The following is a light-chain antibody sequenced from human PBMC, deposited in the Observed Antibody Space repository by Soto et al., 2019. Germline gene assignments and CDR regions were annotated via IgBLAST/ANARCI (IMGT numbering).Light chain of an antibody. CDR3: QQRSNWPPLT. CDR2: DTS. CDR1: QSVSSY. Sequence: EIVLTQSPATLSLSPGERATLSCRASQSVSSYLAWYQQKPGQAPRLLIYDTSNRATGIPARFSGSGSGTDFTLTISSIEPEYVEVYYCQQRSNWPPLTFGGGTKVEIK. V-gene: IGKV3-11*01. J-gene: IGKJ4*01.